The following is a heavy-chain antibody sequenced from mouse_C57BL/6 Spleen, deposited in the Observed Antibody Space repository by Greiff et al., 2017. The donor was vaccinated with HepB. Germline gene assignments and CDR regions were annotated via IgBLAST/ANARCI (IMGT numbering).Heavy chain of an antibody. Sequence: EVQLVESGGGLVQPGGSLKLSCAASGFTFSDYYMYWVRQTPEKRLEWVAYISNGGGSTYYPDTVKGRFTISRDNAKNTLYLQMSRLKSEDTAMYYCARRGGYYDWYFDVWGTGTTVTVSS. CDR3: ARRGGYYDWYFDV. V-gene: IGHV5-12*01. J-gene: IGHJ1*03. D-gene: IGHD1-1*01. CDR2: ISNGGGST. CDR1: GFTFSDYY.